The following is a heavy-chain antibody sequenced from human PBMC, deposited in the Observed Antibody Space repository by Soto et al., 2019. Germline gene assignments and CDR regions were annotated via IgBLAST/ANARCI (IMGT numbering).Heavy chain of an antibody. J-gene: IGHJ6*02. D-gene: IGHD2-2*01. CDR1: GFTFSSYA. Sequence: QVQLVESGGGVVQPGRSLRLSCAASGFTFSSYAMHWVRQATGKGLEWVAVISYDGSNKYYADSGKGRFTMSRDNSKNTLYLQMNSLRAEDTAVYYCARDVVLPTEDYYDYYGMDVWGQGTTVTVSS. CDR3: ARDVVLPTEDYYDYYGMDV. CDR2: ISYDGSNK. V-gene: IGHV3-30-3*01.